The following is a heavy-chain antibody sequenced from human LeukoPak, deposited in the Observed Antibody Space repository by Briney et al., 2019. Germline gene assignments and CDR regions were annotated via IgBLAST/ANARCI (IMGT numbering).Heavy chain of an antibody. Sequence: PGGSLRLSCAASGFTISSYAMSWVRQAPGKGLEWVSAISGSGGSTYYADSVKGRFTISRDNSKNTLYLQMNSLRAEDTAVYYCAKAHYYDSSGYYWEYYFDYWGQGTLVTVSS. J-gene: IGHJ4*02. V-gene: IGHV3-23*01. D-gene: IGHD3-22*01. CDR3: AKAHYYDSSGYYWEYYFDY. CDR1: GFTISSYA. CDR2: ISGSGGST.